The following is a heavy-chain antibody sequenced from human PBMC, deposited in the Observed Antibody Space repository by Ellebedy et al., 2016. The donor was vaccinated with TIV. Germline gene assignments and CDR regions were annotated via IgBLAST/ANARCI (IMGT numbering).Heavy chain of an antibody. V-gene: IGHV1-18*04. Sequence: AASVKVSCKASGYPFPNYGVSWVRQAPGQGLEWEGWISAYNGNTKYGQKFQGRISLTTDTSMGTAYMELRSLRSDDTGVYFCARDVPADAAALLDYWGQGTRVTVSS. CDR3: ARDVPADAAALLDY. D-gene: IGHD2-2*01. CDR1: GYPFPNYG. J-gene: IGHJ4*02. CDR2: ISAYNGNT.